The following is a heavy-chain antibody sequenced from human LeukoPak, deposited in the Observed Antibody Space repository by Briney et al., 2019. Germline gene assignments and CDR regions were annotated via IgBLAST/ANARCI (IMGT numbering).Heavy chain of an antibody. CDR1: GYTFTSYY. V-gene: IGHV1-46*01. D-gene: IGHD3-3*01. J-gene: IGHJ4*02. CDR2: INPSGGST. CDR3: ARTPQWSGYYNY. Sequence: ASVNVSCKASGYTFTSYYTHWVRQAPGQGLEWMGIINPSGGSTSYAQKFQGRVTMTRDTSTSTVYMELSSLRSEDTAVYYCARTPQWSGYYNYWGQGTLVTVSS.